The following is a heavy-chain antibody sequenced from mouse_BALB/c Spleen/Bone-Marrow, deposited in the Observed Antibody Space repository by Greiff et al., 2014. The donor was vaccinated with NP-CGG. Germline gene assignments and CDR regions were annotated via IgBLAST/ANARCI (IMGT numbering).Heavy chain of an antibody. CDR2: IDPASGNI. Sequence: EVQLQESGAELVRPGVSVKISCKGSGYTFTDYAMHWVKQRPEQGLDWIGRIDPASGNIQYDPKFQGRAAITADTSSNTAYLQLSSLTSEDTAVYYCASLTGTFDYWGQGTPLTVSS. D-gene: IGHD4-1*01. J-gene: IGHJ2*01. V-gene: IGHV14-1*02. CDR3: ASLTGTFDY. CDR1: GYTFTDYA.